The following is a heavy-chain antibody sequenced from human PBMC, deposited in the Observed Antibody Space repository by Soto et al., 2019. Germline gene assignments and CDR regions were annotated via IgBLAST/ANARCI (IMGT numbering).Heavy chain of an antibody. CDR2: IYWDDDK. J-gene: IGHJ4*02. V-gene: IGHV2-5*02. Sequence: QITLKESGPTLVKPTQTLTLTCTFSGFSLSTSGVGVGWIRQPPGKALEWLALIYWDDDKRYSPSLKSRLTITKDTSKNQVVLTMTNVDPVDTATYYCAHSGGGSWYLRHFDYWGQGTLVTVSS. D-gene: IGHD6-13*01. CDR3: AHSGGGSWYLRHFDY. CDR1: GFSLSTSGVG.